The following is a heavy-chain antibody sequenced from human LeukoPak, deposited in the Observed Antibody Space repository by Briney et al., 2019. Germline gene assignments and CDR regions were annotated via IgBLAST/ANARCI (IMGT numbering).Heavy chain of an antibody. CDR1: GFTFSSYA. CDR3: AKGMGSSWYAFDS. J-gene: IGHJ4*02. Sequence: GGSLRLSCAASGFTFSSYATNWVRQAPGKGLEWVSSISGSGGSTYYADSVKGRFTISRGNSKNTLYVQMNSLRAEDTAVYYCAKGMGSSWYAFDSWGQGTLVTVSS. V-gene: IGHV3-23*01. D-gene: IGHD6-13*01. CDR2: ISGSGGST.